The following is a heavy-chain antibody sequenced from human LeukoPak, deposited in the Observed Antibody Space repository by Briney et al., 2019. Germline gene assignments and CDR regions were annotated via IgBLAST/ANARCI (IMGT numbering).Heavy chain of an antibody. CDR2: IYTSGST. J-gene: IGHJ3*02. D-gene: IGHD3-22*01. V-gene: IGHV4-4*07. CDR3: ARDLYYYDSSGLLDAFDI. CDR1: GGSISSYY. Sequence: SETLSLTCTVSGGSISSYYWSWVRQPAGKGLEWTGRIYTSGSTNYNPSLKSRVTMSVDTSKNQFSLKLSSVTAADTAVYYCARDLYYYDSSGLLDAFDIWGQGTMVTVSS.